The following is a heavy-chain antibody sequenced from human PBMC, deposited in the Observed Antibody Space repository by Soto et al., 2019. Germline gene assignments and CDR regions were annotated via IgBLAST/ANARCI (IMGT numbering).Heavy chain of an antibody. CDR3: ASRSTVVIAATEAFDY. CDR2: IIPILGIA. Sequence: QVQVAQSGAEVKKPGSSVKVSCKASGGTFSTYTISWVRQAPGQGLEWMGRIIPILGIANYAQKFQGRVTITADESTSTAYMELSSLRSEDTAVYYCASRSTVVIAATEAFDYWGQGTLVTVSS. D-gene: IGHD2-15*01. J-gene: IGHJ4*02. V-gene: IGHV1-69*02. CDR1: GGTFSTYT.